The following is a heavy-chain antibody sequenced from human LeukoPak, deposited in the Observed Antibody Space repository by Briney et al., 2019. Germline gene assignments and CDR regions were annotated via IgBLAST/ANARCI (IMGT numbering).Heavy chain of an antibody. D-gene: IGHD3-22*01. CDR1: GGTFSSYA. Sequence: SVKVSCKASGGTFSSYAISWVRQAPGQGLEWMGRIIPIFGTANYAQKFQGRVTITTDESTSTAYMGLSGLRSEDTAVYYCARDASAYYYDSSGYRFDYWGQGTLVTVSS. J-gene: IGHJ4*02. V-gene: IGHV1-69*05. CDR2: IIPIFGTA. CDR3: ARDASAYYYDSSGYRFDY.